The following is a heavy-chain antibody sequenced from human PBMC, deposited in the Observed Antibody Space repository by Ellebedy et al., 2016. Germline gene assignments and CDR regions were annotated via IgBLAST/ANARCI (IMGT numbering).Heavy chain of an antibody. D-gene: IGHD4-17*01. J-gene: IGHJ4*02. Sequence: GGSLRLSXAVSGITFSDFFMSWVRRAPGKGLEWVSTISAGGDIRYLADSVRGRFTISRDNSKSSLYLQMNSLRAEDTAVYYCYYGHYSGSWGQGTLVTVSS. CDR1: GITFSDFF. CDR3: YYGHYSGS. CDR2: ISAGGDIR. V-gene: IGHV3-23*01.